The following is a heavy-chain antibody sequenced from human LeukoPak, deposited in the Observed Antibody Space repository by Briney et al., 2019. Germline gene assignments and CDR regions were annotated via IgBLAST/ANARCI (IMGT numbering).Heavy chain of an antibody. CDR2: ISSSSSYI. CDR1: GFTFSSYS. J-gene: IGHJ6*03. D-gene: IGHD4-17*01. CDR3: AKAPTVTTYYYYYMDV. V-gene: IGHV3-21*04. Sequence: GGSLRLSCAASGFTFSSYSMNWVRLAPGKGLEWVSSISSSSSYIYYADSVKGRFTISRDNAKNSLYLQMNSLRAEDTAVYYCAKAPTVTTYYYYYMDVWGKGTTVTISS.